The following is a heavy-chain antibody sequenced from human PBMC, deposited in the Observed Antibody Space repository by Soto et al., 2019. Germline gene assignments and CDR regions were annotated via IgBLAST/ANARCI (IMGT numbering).Heavy chain of an antibody. CDR2: IYWDDDK. CDR1: GFSLTTTGLA. CDR3: ARNSGWPRFDS. J-gene: IGHJ4*02. D-gene: IGHD6-19*01. V-gene: IGHV2-5*02. Sequence: QVMLMESGPTLVKPTQTLTLTCSFSGFSLTTTGLAVGWIRQPPGKALEWLALIYWDDDKRYSPSLKSRLTITRDTSKNQVVLTMTNMDPVDTATYYCARNSGWPRFDSWGQGTLVTVSS.